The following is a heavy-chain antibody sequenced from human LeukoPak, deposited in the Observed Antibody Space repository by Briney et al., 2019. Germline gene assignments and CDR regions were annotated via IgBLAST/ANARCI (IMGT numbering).Heavy chain of an antibody. Sequence: KPSETLSLTCTVSGGSISSSSYYWGWIRQPPGKGLEWIGSIYYSGSTYYNPSPKSRVTISVDTSKNQFSLKLSSVTAADTAVYYCARHQVGYSLGYWGQGTLVTVSS. V-gene: IGHV4-39*01. CDR2: IYYSGST. D-gene: IGHD5-18*01. J-gene: IGHJ4*02. CDR3: ARHQVGYSLGY. CDR1: GGSISSSSYY.